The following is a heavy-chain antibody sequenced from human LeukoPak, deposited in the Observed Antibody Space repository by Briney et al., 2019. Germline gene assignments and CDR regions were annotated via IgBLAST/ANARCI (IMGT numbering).Heavy chain of an antibody. D-gene: IGHD6-13*01. CDR1: GVTISSNY. V-gene: IGHV3-53*01. J-gene: IGHJ4*02. CDR2: IYSGGST. CDR3: AREGKAAGPQKFDY. Sequence: PGGSLRLSCAASGVTISSNYRSWVRQAPGKGLEWVSVIYSGGSTYYTDSLKGRSTISRDKSKNTLYPQMNSLRPEDTAPYYCAREGKAAGPQKFDYWGQGTLGTVSS.